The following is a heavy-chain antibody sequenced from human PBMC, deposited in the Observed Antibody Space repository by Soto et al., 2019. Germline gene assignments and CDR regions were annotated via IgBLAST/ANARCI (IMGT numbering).Heavy chain of an antibody. V-gene: IGHV4-30-2*01. D-gene: IGHD4-4*01. J-gene: IGHJ6*02. CDR3: ATQSFSNSGAYYYYAMDF. CDR2: IYQSGST. CDR1: GGSVSSGGYS. Sequence: KTSETLSLTCAVSGGSVSSGGYSWSWIRQPPGKGLEWIGYIYQSGSTYYNPSLKSRVTISVDRSRNQFSLKLSSVTAADTAVYFCATQSFSNSGAYYYYAMDFWGQGTMVTVSS.